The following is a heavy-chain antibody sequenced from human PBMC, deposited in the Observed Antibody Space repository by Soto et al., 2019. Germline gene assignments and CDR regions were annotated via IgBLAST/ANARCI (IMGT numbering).Heavy chain of an antibody. Sequence: GGSLRLSCAASGFTFSSYGMRWVRQAPGKGLEWVAVIWYDGSNKYYADSVKGRFTISRDNSKNTLYLQMNSLRAEDTAVYYCARDHTIAARLFYFDYWGQGTLVTVSS. V-gene: IGHV3-33*01. CDR2: IWYDGSNK. CDR3: ARDHTIAARLFYFDY. D-gene: IGHD6-6*01. J-gene: IGHJ4*02. CDR1: GFTFSSYG.